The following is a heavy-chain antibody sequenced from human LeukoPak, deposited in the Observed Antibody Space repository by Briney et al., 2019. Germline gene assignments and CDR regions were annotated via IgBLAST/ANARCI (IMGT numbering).Heavy chain of an antibody. Sequence: GRSLRLSCAASGFTFHDYAMHWVRQAPGKGLESVSGISWNTGSIGYADSVKGRFTISSDNAKNSLYLQMNSLRAEDMALYYCAKGQSGSSWYYFDCWGQGTLVTVSS. CDR1: GFTFHDYA. D-gene: IGHD6-13*01. J-gene: IGHJ4*02. V-gene: IGHV3-9*03. CDR2: ISWNTGSI. CDR3: AKGQSGSSWYYFDC.